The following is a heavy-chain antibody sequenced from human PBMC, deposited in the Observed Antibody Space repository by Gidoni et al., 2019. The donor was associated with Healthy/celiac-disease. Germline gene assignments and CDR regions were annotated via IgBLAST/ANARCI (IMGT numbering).Heavy chain of an antibody. V-gene: IGHV4-59*01. CDR1: GGSISSYY. J-gene: IGHJ3*02. D-gene: IGHD2-2*01. CDR3: ARVYCSSTSCSRAFDI. CDR2: IYYSGST. Sequence: QVQLQESGPGLVKPSETLSLTCTVSGGSISSYYWSWIRQPPGKGLEWIGYIYYSGSTNSNPSLKSRVTISVDTSKNQFSLKLSSVTAADTAVYYCARVYCSSTSCSRAFDIWGQGTMVTVSS.